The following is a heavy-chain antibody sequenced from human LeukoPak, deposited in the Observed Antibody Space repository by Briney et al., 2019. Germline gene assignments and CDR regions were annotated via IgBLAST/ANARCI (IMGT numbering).Heavy chain of an antibody. CDR1: GFTFSSYA. CDR2: ISGRGGST. CDR3: AKGGAYYGSGSYLGY. Sequence: PGGSLRLSCAASGFTFSSYAMSWVRQAPGKGLEWVSAISGRGGSTYYADSVKGRFTISRDNSKNTLYLQMNSLRAEDTAVYYCAKGGAYYGSGSYLGYWGQGTLVTVSS. D-gene: IGHD3-10*01. J-gene: IGHJ4*02. V-gene: IGHV3-23*01.